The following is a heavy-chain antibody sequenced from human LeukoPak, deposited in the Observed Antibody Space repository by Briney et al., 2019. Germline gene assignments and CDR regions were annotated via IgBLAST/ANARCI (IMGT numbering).Heavy chain of an antibody. V-gene: IGHV4-4*07. J-gene: IGHJ4*02. Sequence: SETLSLTCTVSGGSISSYYWTWIRQPAGKGLEWIGRIFSSGSTNYNPSLKSRVTISIDTSRNQFFLKLSSVTAADTAVYYCAFSEGDYWGQGTLVTVSS. CDR1: GGSISSYY. CDR3: AFSEGDY. D-gene: IGHD6-25*01. CDR2: IFSSGST.